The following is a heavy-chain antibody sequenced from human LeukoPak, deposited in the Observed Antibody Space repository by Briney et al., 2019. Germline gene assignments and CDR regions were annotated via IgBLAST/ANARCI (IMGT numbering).Heavy chain of an antibody. CDR1: GGTFSSYA. CDR2: IIPIFGTA. D-gene: IGHD3-3*01. CDR3: ARDSQYYDFWSGPYGMDV. J-gene: IGHJ6*02. Sequence: ASVKVSCKASGGTFSSYAIRWVRQAPGQGLEWMGGIIPIFGTANYAQKFQGRVTITADESTSTAYMELSSLRSEDTAVYYCARDSQYYDFWSGPYGMDVWGQGTTVTVSS. V-gene: IGHV1-69*13.